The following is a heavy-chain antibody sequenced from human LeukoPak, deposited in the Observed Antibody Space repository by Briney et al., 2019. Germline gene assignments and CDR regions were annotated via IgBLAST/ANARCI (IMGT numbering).Heavy chain of an antibody. D-gene: IGHD6-6*01. CDR2: IHRSEGP. CDR1: GYSISTGHY. J-gene: IGHJ4*02. Sequence: SETLSLTCIVSGYSISTGHYRDWIRPSPGKGLEWIGAIHRSEGPYYNPSLRRQLTISVDTSKNQFSLKLTSVTAADTAVYYCSRSLKDINSSGGYDYWGQGSLVTVSS. CDR3: SRSLKDINSSGGYDY. V-gene: IGHV4-38-2*02.